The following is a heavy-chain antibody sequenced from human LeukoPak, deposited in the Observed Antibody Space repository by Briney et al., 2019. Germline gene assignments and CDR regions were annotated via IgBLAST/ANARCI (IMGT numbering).Heavy chain of an antibody. CDR1: GFTFSSYE. CDR3: AKGGMTTVYFDS. J-gene: IGHJ4*02. D-gene: IGHD4-11*01. Sequence: PGGSLRLSCAASGFTFSSYEMNWVRQAPGKGLEWVSYISSSGSTIYYADSVKGRFTISRDNSKNTLYLQMNSLRAEDTAVYSCAKGGMTTVYFDSWGQGTLVTVSS. CDR2: ISSSGSTI. V-gene: IGHV3-48*03.